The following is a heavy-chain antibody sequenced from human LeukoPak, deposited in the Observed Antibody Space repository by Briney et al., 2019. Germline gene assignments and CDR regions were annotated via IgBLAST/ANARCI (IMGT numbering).Heavy chain of an antibody. J-gene: IGHJ4*02. D-gene: IGHD3-16*02. Sequence: SVKVSCKASGGTFSSYAISWVRQAPGQGLEWMGRIIPILGIANYAQKFQSRVTITSDKSTSTAYMELSSLRSEDTAVYYCARSLVSGGVIVFDYWGQGTLVTVSS. CDR2: IIPILGIA. CDR3: ARSLVSGGVIVFDY. V-gene: IGHV1-69*04. CDR1: GGTFSSYA.